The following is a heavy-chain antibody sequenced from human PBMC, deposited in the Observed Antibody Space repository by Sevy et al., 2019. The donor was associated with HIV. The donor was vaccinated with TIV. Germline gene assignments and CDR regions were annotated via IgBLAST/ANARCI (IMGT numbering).Heavy chain of an antibody. J-gene: IGHJ4*02. V-gene: IGHV3-21*01. Sequence: GGSLRLSCAASGFNFNIYSLNWVRQSPGKGLQWVSLISKSGSDIFYADSVKGRFTISRDNAKNSLYLQMTSLRSDDTGVHFCARGPSMDYWGQGTLVTVSS. CDR2: ISKSGSDI. CDR3: ARGPSMDY. CDR1: GFNFNIYS.